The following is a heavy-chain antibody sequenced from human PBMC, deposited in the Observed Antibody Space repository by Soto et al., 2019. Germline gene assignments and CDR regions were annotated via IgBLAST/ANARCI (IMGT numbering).Heavy chain of an antibody. CDR2: ISSRASYT. CDR1: GFNFSNYY. Sequence: QLVEIGGGLVNPGESLRLSCAASGFNFSNYYMAWVRQAPGKGLEWISYISSRASYTKYADSVEGRFTVSRDNANGSLYLQMNSLRVEDTGIYYCPRRQPMLFLDTWGQGTLVTVSS. CDR3: PRRQPMLFLDT. V-gene: IGHV3-11*06. D-gene: IGHD2-2*01. J-gene: IGHJ5*02.